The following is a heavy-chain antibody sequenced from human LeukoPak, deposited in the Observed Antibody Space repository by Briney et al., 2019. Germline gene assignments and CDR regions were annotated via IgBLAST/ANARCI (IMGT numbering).Heavy chain of an antibody. J-gene: IGHJ3*02. V-gene: IGHV4-4*07. CDR2: IYTSGST. Sequence: SETLSLTCTVSGGSISSYYWSWIRQPAGKGLEWIGRIYTSGSTNYNPSLKSRVTMSVDTSKNQFSLKLSSVTAADAAVYYCARDMGYDSSGYYSYDAFDIWGQGTMVTVSS. CDR1: GGSISSYY. CDR3: ARDMGYDSSGYYSYDAFDI. D-gene: IGHD3-22*01.